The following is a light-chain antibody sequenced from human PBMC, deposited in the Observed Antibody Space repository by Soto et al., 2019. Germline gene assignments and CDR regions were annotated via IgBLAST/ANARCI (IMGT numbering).Light chain of an antibody. Sequence: QSVLTQPASVSGSPGQSITISCIGTSSDIGAYKYVSWYQQHPGKAPKVMIYEVSNRPSGVSHRFSGSKSGNTASLTISGLQAEDEADYYCSSYTSTDTHVVFGGGTNVTVL. CDR3: SSYTSTDTHVV. J-gene: IGLJ2*01. CDR1: SSDIGAYKY. CDR2: EVS. V-gene: IGLV2-14*01.